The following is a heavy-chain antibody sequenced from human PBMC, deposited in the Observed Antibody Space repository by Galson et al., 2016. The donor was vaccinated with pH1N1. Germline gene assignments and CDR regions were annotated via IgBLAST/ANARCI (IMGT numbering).Heavy chain of an antibody. D-gene: IGHD6-6*01. CDR3: ATFSSSSSWRSLDV. Sequence: SVKVSCKASGATFNSYGIHWARQAPGKGLEWMGDINPVFGTTNYARRFQDRVTITAHDMELSGLRSEDTAIYYCATFSSSSSWRSLDVWGQGTTVTVSS. CDR2: INPVFGTT. V-gene: IGHV1-69*13. CDR1: GATFNSYG. J-gene: IGHJ3*01.